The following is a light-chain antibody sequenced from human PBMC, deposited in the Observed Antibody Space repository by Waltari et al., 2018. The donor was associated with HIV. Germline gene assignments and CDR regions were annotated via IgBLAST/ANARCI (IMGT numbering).Light chain of an antibody. CDR1: SSDVGGYNY. CDR3: SSYTSSHVV. V-gene: IGLV2-14*01. J-gene: IGLJ2*01. Sequence: QSALTQPASVSGSPGQSITISCTGTSSDVGGYNYVSWYQQHPGKAPKLLIYDVSKRPSGVSNRFSGSKSGNTASLTSSGLQAEDEADYYCSSYTSSHVVFGGGTKLTVL. CDR2: DVS.